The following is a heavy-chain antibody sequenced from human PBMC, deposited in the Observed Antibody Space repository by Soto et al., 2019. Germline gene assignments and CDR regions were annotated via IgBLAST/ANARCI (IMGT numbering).Heavy chain of an antibody. J-gene: IGHJ3*02. D-gene: IGHD6-13*01. CDR1: GYRERSYR. CDR3: ARRSSSWYGFAAFDI. CDR2: IYPGDSDT. Sequence: GQSCKISSGGAGYRERSYRIGGVGQMTGKGLEWMGIIYPGDSDTRYSPSFQGQVTISADKSISTAYLQWSSLKASDTAMYYCARRSSSWYGFAAFDIWGQGTMVTVSS. V-gene: IGHV5-51*01.